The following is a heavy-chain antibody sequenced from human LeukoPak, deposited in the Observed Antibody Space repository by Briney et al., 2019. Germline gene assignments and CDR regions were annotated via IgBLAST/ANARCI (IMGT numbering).Heavy chain of an antibody. Sequence: PGGSLRLSCAASGFTFSGYPMHWVRQAPGKGLEWVAVISYDGSNKYYADSVKGRFTISRDNSKNTLYLQMNSLRAEDTAVYYCAKAGLIAAAGTGDYFDYWGQGTLVTVSS. CDR3: AKAGLIAAAGTGDYFDY. V-gene: IGHV3-30-3*01. D-gene: IGHD6-13*01. CDR1: GFTFSGYP. J-gene: IGHJ4*02. CDR2: ISYDGSNK.